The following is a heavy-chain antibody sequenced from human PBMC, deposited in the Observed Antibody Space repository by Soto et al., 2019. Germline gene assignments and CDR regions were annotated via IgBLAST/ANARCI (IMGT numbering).Heavy chain of an antibody. CDR1: GGSIIGDDIYC. CDR2: ICFGGTP. D-gene: IGHD2-21*02. V-gene: IGHV4-39*01. J-gene: IGHJ4*02. Sequence: QLQLQESGPGLVQPSETVSLTCTVSGGSIIGDDIYCWDWIRQPPGKGLAWMGGICFGGTPYDHASLKSRVTMSVDTSKSQFSLNLSSLTASEAAVYYCARRRGGIDEVTYWGQGTMVTVSS. CDR3: ARRRGGIDEVTY.